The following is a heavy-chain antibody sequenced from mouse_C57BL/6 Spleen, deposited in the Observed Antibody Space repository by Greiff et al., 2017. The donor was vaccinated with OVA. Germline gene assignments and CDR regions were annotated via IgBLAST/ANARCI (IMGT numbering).Heavy chain of an antibody. CDR1: GYTFTSYT. D-gene: IGHD2-1*01. CDR2: INPSSGYT. Sequence: VKLMESGAELARPGASVKMSCKASGYTFTSYTMHWVKQRPGQGLEWIGYINPSSGYTKYNQKFKDKATLTADKSSSTAYMQLSSLTSEDSAVYYCARDYGNYGGFAYWGQGTLVTVSA. V-gene: IGHV1-4*01. J-gene: IGHJ3*01. CDR3: ARDYGNYGGFAY.